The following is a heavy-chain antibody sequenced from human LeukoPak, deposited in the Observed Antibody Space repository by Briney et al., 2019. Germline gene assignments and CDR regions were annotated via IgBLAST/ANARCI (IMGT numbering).Heavy chain of an antibody. D-gene: IGHD3-16*01. CDR3: ARFGVDYDMDV. V-gene: IGHV4-59*11. Sequence: SETLSLTCSVSGGSISGHYWTWIRQPPGKGLEWIGQIHYTGKPDYNPSLKSRITISVDTSKNPVSLQVSSVTAADSAIYYCARFGVDYDMDVWGHGTTVTVFS. J-gene: IGHJ6*02. CDR2: IHYTGKP. CDR1: GGSISGHY.